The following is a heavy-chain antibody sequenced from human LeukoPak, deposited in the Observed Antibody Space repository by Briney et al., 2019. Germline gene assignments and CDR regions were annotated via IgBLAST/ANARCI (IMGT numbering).Heavy chain of an antibody. CDR3: ATAESNYDILTGYARY. V-gene: IGHV3-30*04. CDR2: ISYDGSNK. J-gene: IGHJ4*02. CDR1: GFTFSSYA. Sequence: GGSLRLSCAASGFTFSSYAMHWVRQAPGKGLEWVSVISYDGSNKYYADSVKGRFTISRDNSKNTLYLQMNSLRAEDTAVYYCATAESNYDILTGYARYWGQGTLVTVSS. D-gene: IGHD3-9*01.